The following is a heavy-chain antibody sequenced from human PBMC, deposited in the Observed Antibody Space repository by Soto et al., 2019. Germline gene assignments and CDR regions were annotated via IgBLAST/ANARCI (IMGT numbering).Heavy chain of an antibody. V-gene: IGHV3-33*01. CDR1: GFTFSSYG. CDR3: ARDRYNMVRGVIAH. Sequence: LRLSCAASGFTFSSYGMHWVRQAPGKGLEWVAVIWYDGSNKYYADSVKGRFTISRDNSKNTLYLQRNSLRAEDTAVYYCARDRYNMVRGVIAHWGQGTLVTVSS. J-gene: IGHJ4*02. CDR2: IWYDGSNK. D-gene: IGHD3-10*01.